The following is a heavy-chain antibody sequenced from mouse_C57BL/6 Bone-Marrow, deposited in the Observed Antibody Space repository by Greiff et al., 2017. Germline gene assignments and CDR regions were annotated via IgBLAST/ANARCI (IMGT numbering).Heavy chain of an antibody. V-gene: IGHV1-54*01. Sequence: VQLQQSGAELVRPGTSVKVSCKASGYAFTNYLIEWVKQRPGQGLEWIGVINPGSGGTNYNEKFKGKATLTADKSSSTAYMQLSSLTSEDSAVYCCARSGGLRRQFAYWGQGTLVTVSA. J-gene: IGHJ3*01. D-gene: IGHD2-4*01. CDR3: ARSGGLRRQFAY. CDR2: INPGSGGT. CDR1: GYAFTNYL.